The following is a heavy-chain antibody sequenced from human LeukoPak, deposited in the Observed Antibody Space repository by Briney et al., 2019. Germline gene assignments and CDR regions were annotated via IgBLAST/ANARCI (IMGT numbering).Heavy chain of an antibody. Sequence: ASVKVSCKASGYTFTSYDINWVRQAPGQGLEWMGWMNPNSGNTGYAQKFQGRVTMTRNTSISTAYMELSSLRSEDTAVYYCARGRVKRGYSGYDYDYWGQGTLVTVSS. V-gene: IGHV1-8*01. CDR1: GYTFTSYD. J-gene: IGHJ4*02. D-gene: IGHD5-12*01. CDR2: MNPNSGNT. CDR3: ARGRVKRGYSGYDYDY.